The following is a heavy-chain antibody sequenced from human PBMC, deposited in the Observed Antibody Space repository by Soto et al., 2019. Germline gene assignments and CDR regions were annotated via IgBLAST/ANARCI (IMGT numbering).Heavy chain of an antibody. J-gene: IGHJ4*02. CDR1: GGTFSSYA. D-gene: IGHD3-3*01. CDR3: ARGLRFLEGKDYFEY. V-gene: IGHV1-69*12. CDR2: IIPIFGTA. Sequence: QVQLVQSGAEVKKPGSSVKVSCKASGGTFSSYAISWVRQAPGQGLEWMGGIIPIFGTANYAQKFQGRVTITAYESTSTDYMELSSLRSEDTAVYYCARGLRFLEGKDYFEYLGQGALVTVSS.